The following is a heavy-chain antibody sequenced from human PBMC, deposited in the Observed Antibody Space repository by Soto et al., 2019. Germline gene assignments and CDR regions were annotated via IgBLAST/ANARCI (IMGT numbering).Heavy chain of an antibody. CDR2: IKEDGSEK. J-gene: IGHJ6*03. Sequence: EVQPVESGGGLVQPGGSLRLSCAASGFTFSFYWMSWVRQAPGKGLEWVANIKEDGSEKYYVDSVKGRFTISRDNAKNSLYLQMNSLRAEDTAVYYCARGRMVRGVTFYYYYYMDVWGKGTTVTVS. V-gene: IGHV3-7*01. CDR1: GFTFSFYW. CDR3: ARGRMVRGVTFYYYYYMDV. D-gene: IGHD3-10*01.